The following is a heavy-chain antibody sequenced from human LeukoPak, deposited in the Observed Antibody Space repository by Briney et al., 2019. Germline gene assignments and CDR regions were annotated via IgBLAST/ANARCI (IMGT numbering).Heavy chain of an antibody. CDR3: ARDSYGDYANDY. D-gene: IGHD4-17*01. CDR2: IGSSGSYI. V-gene: IGHV3-21*01. J-gene: IGHJ4*02. CDR1: GLTFSSYR. Sequence: KPGGSLRLSCAASGLTFSSYRMNWVGQAPGKGLDWVSSIGSSGSYIYYADSVRGRFTISRDNAKNSLYLQMNSLRAEDTAVYYCARDSYGDYANDYWGQGTLATVSS.